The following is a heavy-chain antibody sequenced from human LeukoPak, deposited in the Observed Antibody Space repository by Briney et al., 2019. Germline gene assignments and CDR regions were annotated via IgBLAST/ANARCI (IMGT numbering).Heavy chain of an antibody. J-gene: IGHJ5*02. CDR2: IYYSGST. Sequence: PSETLSPTCTVSGGSISSSSYYWGWIRQPPGKGLEWIGSIYYSGSTYYNPSLKSRVTISVDTSENQFSLKLSSVTAADTAVYYCARGGLYSGSYEGWFDPWGQGSLVTVSS. V-gene: IGHV4-39*07. D-gene: IGHD3-10*01. CDR3: ARGGLYSGSYEGWFDP. CDR1: GGSISSSSYY.